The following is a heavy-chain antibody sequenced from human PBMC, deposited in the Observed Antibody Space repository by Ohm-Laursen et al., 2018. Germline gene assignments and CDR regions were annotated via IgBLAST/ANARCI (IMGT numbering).Heavy chain of an antibody. D-gene: IGHD3-3*01. J-gene: IGHJ6*02. CDR1: GFTFSSYG. V-gene: IGHV3-23*01. CDR3: AKDRPDYDFWSGYYTNYYYYGMDV. Sequence: GSLRLSCAASGFTFSSYGMHWVRQAPGKGLEWVSAISGSGGSTYYADSVKGRFTISRDNSKNTLYLQMNSLRAEDTAVYYCAKDRPDYDFWSGYYTNYYYYGMDVWGQGTTVTVSS. CDR2: ISGSGGST.